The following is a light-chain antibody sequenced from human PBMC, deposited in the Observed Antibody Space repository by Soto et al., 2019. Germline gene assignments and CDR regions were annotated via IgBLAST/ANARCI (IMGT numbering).Light chain of an antibody. V-gene: IGKV1-13*02. Sequence: AIQLTQSPSSLSASVGDRVTITCRASQDISSALAWYQQKPGKAPKLLIYDASSLESGVPSRFSGSGSGTDFTLTISSLQPEDFATYYCQQFNSYPLFTFGPGTKVDIK. CDR1: QDISSA. CDR3: QQFNSYPLFT. CDR2: DAS. J-gene: IGKJ3*01.